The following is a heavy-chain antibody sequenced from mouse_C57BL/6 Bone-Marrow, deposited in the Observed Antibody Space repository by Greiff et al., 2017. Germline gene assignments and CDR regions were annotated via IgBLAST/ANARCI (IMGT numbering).Heavy chain of an antibody. J-gene: IGHJ3*01. CDR3: ARRGYGSSPVAY. CDR1: GYTFTEYT. V-gene: IGHV1-62-2*01. Sequence: VQLQQSGAELVKPGASVKLSCKASGYTFTEYTIHWVKQRSGQGLEWIGWFYPGSGSIKYNEKFKDKATLTADKSSSTVYIELSRLTSEDSADYVCARRGYGSSPVAYWGQGTRVTVSA. CDR2: FYPGSGSI. D-gene: IGHD1-1*01.